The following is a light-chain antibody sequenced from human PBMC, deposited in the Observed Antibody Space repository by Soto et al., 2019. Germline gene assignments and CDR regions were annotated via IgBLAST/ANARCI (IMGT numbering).Light chain of an antibody. CDR3: QQYGTSPSWA. CDR1: QSVSSRY. J-gene: IGKJ1*01. CDR2: GAS. V-gene: IGKV3-20*01. Sequence: EIVLTQSPGTLSLSPGERATVSCRASQSVSSRYLSWYQQKPGQAPRLLIYGASTRATGIPDRFRGGGSGTDFTLTSSTLEREDFAVYYSQQYGTSPSWAFGQGTKVEVK.